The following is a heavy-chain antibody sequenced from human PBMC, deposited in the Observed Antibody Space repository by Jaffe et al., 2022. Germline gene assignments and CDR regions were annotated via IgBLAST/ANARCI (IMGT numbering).Heavy chain of an antibody. J-gene: IGHJ4*02. D-gene: IGHD3-3*01. CDR2: ISSSSSYI. CDR3: ASTSYYDFWSGYYGYFDY. CDR1: GFTFSSYS. Sequence: EVQLVESGGGLVKPGGSLRLSCAASGFTFSSYSMNWVRQAPGKGLEWVSSISSSSSYIYYADSVKGRFTISRDNAKNSLYLQMNSLRAEDTAVYYCASTSYYDFWSGYYGYFDYWGQGTLVTVSS. V-gene: IGHV3-21*01.